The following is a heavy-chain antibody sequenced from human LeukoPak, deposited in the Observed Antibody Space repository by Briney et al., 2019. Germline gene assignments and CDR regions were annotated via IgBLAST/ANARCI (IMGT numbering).Heavy chain of an antibody. V-gene: IGHV3-21*01. CDR1: GFTFSSYS. D-gene: IGHD3-22*01. CDR3: ARWHYDSSGYYLFDY. Sequence: PGGPLRLSCAASGFTFSSYSMNWVRQAPGKGLEWVSSISSSSSYIYYADSVKGRFTISRDNAKNSLYLQMNSLRAEDTAVYYCARWHYDSSGYYLFDYWGQGTLVTVSS. CDR2: ISSSSSYI. J-gene: IGHJ4*02.